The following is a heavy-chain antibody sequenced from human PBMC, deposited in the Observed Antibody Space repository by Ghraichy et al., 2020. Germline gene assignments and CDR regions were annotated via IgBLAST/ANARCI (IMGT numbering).Heavy chain of an antibody. D-gene: IGHD2-15*01. CDR2: VFYSGST. J-gene: IGHJ4*02. CDR1: RGSISSGIYY. CDR3: ASSPYSPTFFDN. V-gene: IGHV4-39*01. Sequence: SETLSLTCNVSRGSISSGIYYWGWIRQSPGKGLEWIGNVFYSGSTYYNPSLKSRVSMSVDMSRDQFSLKLSSVTAADTAVYYCASSPYSPTFFDNCSQGTLVTVSS.